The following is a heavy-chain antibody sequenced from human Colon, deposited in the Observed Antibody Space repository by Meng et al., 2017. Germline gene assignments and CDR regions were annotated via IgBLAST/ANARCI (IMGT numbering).Heavy chain of an antibody. CDR3: ARANSSTWHYFDD. V-gene: IGHV3-30*04. J-gene: IGHJ4*02. CDR1: GFPFSTYT. Sequence: GESLMLSCPASGFPFSTYTIHWVRQAPGTGPEWVAVISYDGTYKYSADSVRGQFTFSRDNSKNTLFLQMNSLRPRDTAVFYCARANSSTWHYFDDWGQGTLVTVSS. D-gene: IGHD6-13*01. CDR2: ISYDGTYK.